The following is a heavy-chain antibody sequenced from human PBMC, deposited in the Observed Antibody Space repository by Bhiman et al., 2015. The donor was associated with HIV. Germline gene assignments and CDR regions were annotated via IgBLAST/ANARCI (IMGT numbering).Heavy chain of an antibody. J-gene: IGHJ3*02. D-gene: IGHD2-8*02. Sequence: VQLVESGGGSVQPGGSLRLSCAASGFPFSNYGMHWVRQAPGKGLEWVAVISFDGTHKYYADSVKGRFTISRDNSKNTLFLQMNSLRAEDTAVYYCARSGLFVLVVYAPDVFDIWGQGTMVTVSS. CDR3: ARSGLFVLVVYAPDVFDI. CDR1: GFPFSNYG. CDR2: ISFDGTHK. V-gene: IGHV3-30*03.